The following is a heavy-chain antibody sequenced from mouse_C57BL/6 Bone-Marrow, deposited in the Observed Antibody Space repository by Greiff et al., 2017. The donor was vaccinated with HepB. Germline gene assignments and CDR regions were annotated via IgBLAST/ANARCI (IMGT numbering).Heavy chain of an antibody. J-gene: IGHJ4*01. CDR3: ARRSAQATYAMDY. CDR2: INPNNGGT. D-gene: IGHD3-2*02. CDR1: GYTFTDYY. Sequence: EVQLQQSGPELVKPGASVKISCKASGYTFTDYYMNWVKQSHGKSLEWIGDINPNNGGTSYNQKFKGKATLPVDKSSSTAYMELRSLTSEDSAVYYCARRSAQATYAMDYWGQGTSVTVSS. V-gene: IGHV1-26*01.